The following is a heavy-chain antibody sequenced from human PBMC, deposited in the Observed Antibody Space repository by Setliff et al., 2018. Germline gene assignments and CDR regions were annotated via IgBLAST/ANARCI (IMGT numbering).Heavy chain of an antibody. CDR1: GGTFSRYV. V-gene: IGHV1-69*05. Sequence: ASVKVSCKASGGTFSRYVMNWVRQAPGQGLEWMGGINTNFGSASYAQKLQGRVTITTDESTSTAYMELSSLRSGDTAIHYCARARSHTFCSCTSCFDGFDIWGQGTLVTVSS. CDR3: ARARSHTFCSCTSCFDGFDI. D-gene: IGHD2-2*01. CDR2: INTNFGSA. J-gene: IGHJ3*02.